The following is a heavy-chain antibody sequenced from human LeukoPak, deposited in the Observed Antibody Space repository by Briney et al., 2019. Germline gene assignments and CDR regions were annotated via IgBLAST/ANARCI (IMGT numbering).Heavy chain of an antibody. CDR1: GFPLSTSGMC. CDR2: IDWDDDK. J-gene: IGHJ6*02. V-gene: IGHV2-70*11. D-gene: IGHD6-13*01. CDR3: ARTATIAAAGVYYYYGMDV. Sequence: SGPALVKPTQTLTLTCTFSGFPLSTSGMCVSWIRQPPGKALEWLARIDWDDDKYYSTSLKTRLTISKDTSKNQVVLTMTNMDPVDTATYYCARTATIAAAGVYYYYGMDVWGQGTTVTVSS.